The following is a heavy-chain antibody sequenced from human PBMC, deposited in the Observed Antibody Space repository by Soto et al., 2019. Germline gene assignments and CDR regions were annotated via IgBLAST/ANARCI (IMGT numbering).Heavy chain of an antibody. Sequence: ASVXVSFKSSTYTYNTHYIHFFRQAPGQGLEWVGVINPSVGSTNYAQKFQGRVTMTRDTSTTTFYMEVTSLTSEDKAVYYCVGGREYGVEKWGQGTLV. J-gene: IGHJ4*02. CDR1: TYTYNTHY. CDR3: VGGREYGVEK. V-gene: IGHV1-46*02. D-gene: IGHD3-10*01. CDR2: INPSVGST.